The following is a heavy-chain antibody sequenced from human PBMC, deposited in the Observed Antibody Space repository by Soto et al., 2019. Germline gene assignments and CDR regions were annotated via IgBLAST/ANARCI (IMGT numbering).Heavy chain of an antibody. CDR2: ISDTGDST. V-gene: IGHV3-23*01. CDR3: AKDSLGGANDLTWYEY. Sequence: EVHLLESGGGLMRPGGSLTLSCGTSGFTFSMFAMSWFRQAPRKGLEWVSGISDTGDSTYYEDSVRGRFTISRDNSENTLYLHMNNLRVDDTATYYCAKDSLGGANDLTWYEYWGQGTLVTVSS. D-gene: IGHD1-1*01. CDR1: GFTFSMFA. J-gene: IGHJ4*02.